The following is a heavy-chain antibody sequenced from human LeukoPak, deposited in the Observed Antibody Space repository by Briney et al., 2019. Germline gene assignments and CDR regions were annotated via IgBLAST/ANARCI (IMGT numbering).Heavy chain of an antibody. D-gene: IGHD6-19*01. J-gene: IGHJ4*02. V-gene: IGHV1-2*02. Sequence: ASVTVSCKASGYTFTGYYMHWVRQAPGQGLEWMGWINPNSGGTNYAQKFQGRVTMTRDTSISTAYMELSRLRSDDTAVYYCARNPYSSGWSQDYWGQGTLVTVSS. CDR3: ARNPYSSGWSQDY. CDR2: INPNSGGT. CDR1: GYTFTGYY.